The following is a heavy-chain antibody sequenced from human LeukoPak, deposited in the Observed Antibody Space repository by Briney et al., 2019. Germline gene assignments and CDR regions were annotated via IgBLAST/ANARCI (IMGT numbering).Heavy chain of an antibody. J-gene: IGHJ4*02. CDR2: TYYSGST. V-gene: IGHV4-39*01. Sequence: SETLSLTCTVSGGSISSSSYYWGWIRQPPGKGLEWIGSTYYSGSTYYNPSLKSRVTISVDTSKNQFSLKLSSVTAADTAVYYCARHPSGPSWIQLWLGFDYWGQGTLVTVSS. CDR3: ARHPSGPSWIQLWLGFDY. CDR1: GGSISSSSYY. D-gene: IGHD5-18*01.